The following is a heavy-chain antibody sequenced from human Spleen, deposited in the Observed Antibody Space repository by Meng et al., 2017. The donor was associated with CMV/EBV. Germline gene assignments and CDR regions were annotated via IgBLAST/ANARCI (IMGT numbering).Heavy chain of an antibody. Sequence: GESLKISCAASGFTFSSAWMSWVRQAPGKGLEWVGRIKSKTDGGTTDYAAPVKGRFTISRDDSKNTLYLQMNSLKTEDTAVYYCTNDPGIAVAPHYYYGMDVWGQGTTVTVSS. CDR3: TNDPGIAVAPHYYYGMDV. V-gene: IGHV3-15*01. CDR1: GFTFSSAW. CDR2: IKSKTDGGTT. J-gene: IGHJ6*02. D-gene: IGHD6-19*01.